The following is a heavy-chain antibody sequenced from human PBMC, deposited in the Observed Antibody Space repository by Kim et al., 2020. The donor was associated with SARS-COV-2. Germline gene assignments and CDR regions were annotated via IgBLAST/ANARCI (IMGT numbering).Heavy chain of an antibody. V-gene: IGHV3-30-3*01. Sequence: GGSLRLSCAASGFTFSDYIMFWVRQAPGRGLEWVALISHDGSNKYYADPVRDRFTISRDNSKNTLYLQMNSLGGADTAVYYCARNACTGGNCYTHNYYYYYGMDVWGQGTTVIASS. CDR3: ARNACTGGNCYTHNYYYYYGMDV. CDR1: GFTFSDYI. J-gene: IGHJ6*02. D-gene: IGHD2-8*02. CDR2: ISHDGSNK.